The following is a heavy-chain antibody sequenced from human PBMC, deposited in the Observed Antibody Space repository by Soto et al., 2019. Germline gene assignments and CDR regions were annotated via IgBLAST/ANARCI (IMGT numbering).Heavy chain of an antibody. D-gene: IGHD3-3*01. Sequence: EVQLLESGGGLVQPGGSLRLSCAASGFTFSSYAMSWVRQAPGKGLEGVSVVSGSAGSTYYADSVKGRFTISRDNSKNTLYLQMNSLRAEDTALYYCAKDASSGITSFDSWGRGTVVTVSS. J-gene: IGHJ2*01. CDR2: VSGSAGST. CDR1: GFTFSSYA. V-gene: IGHV3-23*01. CDR3: AKDASSGITSFDS.